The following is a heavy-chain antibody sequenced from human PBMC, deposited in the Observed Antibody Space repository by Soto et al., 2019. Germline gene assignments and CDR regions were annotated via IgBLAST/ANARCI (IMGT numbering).Heavy chain of an antibody. J-gene: IGHJ4*02. CDR3: ARIGVSSGHESPDFDS. CDR2: ISGSNGNT. D-gene: IGHD3-16*01. CDR1: GYTFNFYG. Sequence: ASVKVSCKASGYTFNFYGITWVRQAPGQGLEWMGWISGSNGNTNYAADLQGRVTMTTDTSTSTAYMELRGLRSDDTAVYYCARIGVSSGHESPDFDSWGQGTLV. V-gene: IGHV1-18*01.